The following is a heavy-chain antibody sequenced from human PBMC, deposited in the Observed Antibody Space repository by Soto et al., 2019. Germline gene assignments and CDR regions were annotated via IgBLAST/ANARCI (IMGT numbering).Heavy chain of an antibody. V-gene: IGHV4-59*01. CDR2: IYYSGST. J-gene: IGHJ3*02. CDR1: GGSISSYY. Sequence: SETLSLTCTVSGGSISSYYWSWIRQPPGKGLEWIGYIYYSGSTNYNPSLKSRVTISVDTSKNQFSLKLSSVTAADTAVYYCARDSDVAATTRWGAFDIWGQGTMVTVSS. CDR3: ARDSDVAATTRWGAFDI. D-gene: IGHD2-15*01.